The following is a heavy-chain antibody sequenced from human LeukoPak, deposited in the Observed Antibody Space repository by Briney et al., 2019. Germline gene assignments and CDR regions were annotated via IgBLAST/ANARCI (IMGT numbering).Heavy chain of an antibody. CDR2: MYHSGST. D-gene: IGHD1-26*01. CDR1: GYSISSGYY. J-gene: IGHJ4*02. CDR3: ARSNSGSYRELDY. Sequence: SSETLSLTCAVSGYSISSGYYWGWIRQPPGKGLEWIGSMYHSGSTYYNPSLKSRVTISVDTSKNRFSLKLSSVTAADTAVYYCARSNSGSYRELDYWGQGALVTVSS. V-gene: IGHV4-38-2*01.